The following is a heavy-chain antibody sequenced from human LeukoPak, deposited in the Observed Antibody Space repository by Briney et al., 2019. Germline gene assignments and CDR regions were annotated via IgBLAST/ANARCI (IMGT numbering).Heavy chain of an antibody. CDR3: ARSSVLWFGTYRGSFDY. Sequence: ASAKVSCKASGYTFTGYYMHWVRQAPGQGLEWMGRINPNSGGTNYAQKFQGRVTMTRDTSISTAYMELSRLRSDDTAVYYCARSSVLWFGTYRGSFDYWGQGTLVTVSS. CDR1: GYTFTGYY. V-gene: IGHV1-2*06. D-gene: IGHD3-10*01. J-gene: IGHJ4*02. CDR2: INPNSGGT.